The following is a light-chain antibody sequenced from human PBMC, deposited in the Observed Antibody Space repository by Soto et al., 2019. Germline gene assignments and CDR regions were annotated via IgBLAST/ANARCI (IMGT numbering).Light chain of an antibody. Sequence: ALTQPASVSGSPGQSITISCTGTSNYNLVSWYQQHPGKAPKLVIYEVSERPSGVSNRFSGSKSGNTASLTISGLQAEDEADYYCCSYPGSSILYVFGTGTKLTVL. V-gene: IGLV2-23*02. CDR2: EVS. J-gene: IGLJ1*01. CDR3: CSYPGSSILYV. CDR1: SNYNL.